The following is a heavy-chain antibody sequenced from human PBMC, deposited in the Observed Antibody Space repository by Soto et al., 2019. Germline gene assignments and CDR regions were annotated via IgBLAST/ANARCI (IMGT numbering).Heavy chain of an antibody. CDR3: ARDAGGDYYDSSGYYYFDY. J-gene: IGHJ4*02. D-gene: IGHD3-22*01. Sequence: ASVTVSCKASGYTFTGYYMHWVRQAPGQGLEWMGWINPNSGGTNYAQKFQGWVTMTRDTSISTAYMELSRLRSDDTAVYYCARDAGGDYYDSSGYYYFDYWGQGTLVTVSS. CDR1: GYTFTGYY. V-gene: IGHV1-2*04. CDR2: INPNSGGT.